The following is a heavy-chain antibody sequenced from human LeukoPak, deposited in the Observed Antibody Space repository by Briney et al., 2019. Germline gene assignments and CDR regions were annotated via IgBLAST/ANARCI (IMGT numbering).Heavy chain of an antibody. J-gene: IGHJ4*02. CDR3: TTVGYESSVGFDY. CDR1: GFTFSNAW. D-gene: IGHD3-22*01. CDR2: IRKKTDGGTT. Sequence: PGGSLRLSCAASGFTFSNAWMTWVRQAPGKGLEWVGRIRKKTDGGTTDYAAPVKGRFTISRDDSKKMLYLEMNSLKTEDTAVYYCTTVGYESSVGFDYWGQGTLVTVSS. V-gene: IGHV3-15*01.